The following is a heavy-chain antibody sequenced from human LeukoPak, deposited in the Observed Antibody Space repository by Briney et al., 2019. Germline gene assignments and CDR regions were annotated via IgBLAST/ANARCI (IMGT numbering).Heavy chain of an antibody. J-gene: IGHJ4*02. CDR1: GFTFSSFG. CDR3: AKVLPVAYFDY. D-gene: IGHD2-2*01. Sequence: PGGSLRLSCAASGFTFSSFGMHWVRQAPGKGLEWVAFIRNDGDIKYYADSVKGRFTISRDNSKNTLYLQMNSLRAEDTAVYYCAKVLPVAYFDYWGQGTLVTVSS. CDR2: IRNDGDIK. V-gene: IGHV3-30*02.